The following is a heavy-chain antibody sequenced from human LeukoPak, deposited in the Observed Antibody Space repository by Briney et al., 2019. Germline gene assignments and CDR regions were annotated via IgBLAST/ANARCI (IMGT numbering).Heavy chain of an antibody. D-gene: IGHD1-26*01. J-gene: IGHJ4*02. CDR3: ARLYSGSYPSPVDY. Sequence: PSETLSLTCAVSGGSISSSNWWSWVRQPPGKGLEWIGEIYHSGSTNYNPSLKSRVTILVDKSKNQFSLKLSSVTAADTAVYYCARLYSGSYPSPVDYWGQGTLVTVSS. CDR1: GGSISSSNW. V-gene: IGHV4-4*02. CDR2: IYHSGST.